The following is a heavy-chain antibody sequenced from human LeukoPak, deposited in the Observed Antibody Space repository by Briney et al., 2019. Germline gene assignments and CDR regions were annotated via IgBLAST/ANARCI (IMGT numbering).Heavy chain of an antibody. Sequence: SETLSLTCTVSGGSVSSGSYYWSWIRQPPGKGLEWIGYIYYSGSTNYNPSLKSRVTISVDTSKNQFSLKLSSVTAADTAVYYCARAPKRYSSGWSQRVYGMDVWGQGTTVTVSS. CDR2: IYYSGST. V-gene: IGHV4-61*01. J-gene: IGHJ6*02. CDR1: GGSVSSGSYY. CDR3: ARAPKRYSSGWSQRVYGMDV. D-gene: IGHD6-19*01.